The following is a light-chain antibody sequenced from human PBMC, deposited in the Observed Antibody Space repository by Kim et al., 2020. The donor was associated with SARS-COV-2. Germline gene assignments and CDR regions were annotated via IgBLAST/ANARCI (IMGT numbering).Light chain of an antibody. CDR3: QHRGNWHPAIT. J-gene: IGKJ4*01. CDR2: VAA. V-gene: IGKV3D-11*02. Sequence: PGQSATLSRRSSPSIDVNFSWYQQTPDHPPGLRIYVAATTAAATPDRFRVSGSGTDFDLTIGSRAPEDVAVDDCQHRGNWHPAITFGGGTKLEIK. CDR1: PSIDVN.